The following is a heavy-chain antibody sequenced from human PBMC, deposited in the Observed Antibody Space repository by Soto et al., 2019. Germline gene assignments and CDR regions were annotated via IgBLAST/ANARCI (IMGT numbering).Heavy chain of an antibody. Sequence: SETLSLTWTVSGGSIRSSSYYWDWILQPPEKGLEWIGTIFYSGSTHYNPSLTSRVTISVDTSKNHFSLKLRSVTAPDPAAYYCARHSRRYFYDTSSPKANGYWGQGTLVTVSS. V-gene: IGHV4-39*01. J-gene: IGHJ4*02. CDR3: ARHSRRYFYDTSSPKANGY. CDR2: IFYSGST. D-gene: IGHD3-22*01. CDR1: GGSIRSSSYY.